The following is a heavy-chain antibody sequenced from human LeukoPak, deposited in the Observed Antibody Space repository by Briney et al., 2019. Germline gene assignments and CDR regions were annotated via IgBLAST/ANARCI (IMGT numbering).Heavy chain of an antibody. CDR2: INPNSGGT. CDR3: ARDFGTSFLEWFITYNWFDP. D-gene: IGHD3-3*01. J-gene: IGHJ5*02. V-gene: IGHV1-2*02. CDR1: GYTFTGYY. Sequence: ASVKVSCKASGYTFTGYYMHWVRQAPGQGVEWMGWINPNSGGTNYAQKFQGRVTMTRDTSISTAYMELSRLRSDDTAVYYCARDFGTSFLEWFITYNWFDPWGQGTLVTVSS.